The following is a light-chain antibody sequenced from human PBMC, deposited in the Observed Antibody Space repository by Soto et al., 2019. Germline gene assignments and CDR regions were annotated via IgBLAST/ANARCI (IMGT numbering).Light chain of an antibody. CDR2: DAS. V-gene: IGKV1-5*01. CDR1: QSISSW. J-gene: IGKJ2*01. Sequence: DILMTQSPSTLSASVGDRVTITCRASQSISSWLAWYQQKSGKAPHLLIYDASTLESGVPSRFSGSGSGTEFSLTISSLQPDDFATYYCQQYNSYPYTFGQGTKLEIK. CDR3: QQYNSYPYT.